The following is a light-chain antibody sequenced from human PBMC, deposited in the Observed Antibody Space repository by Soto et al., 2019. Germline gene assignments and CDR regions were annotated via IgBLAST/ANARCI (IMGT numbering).Light chain of an antibody. CDR2: KAS. CDR1: QSISSW. J-gene: IGKJ1*01. V-gene: IGKV1-5*03. CDR3: QQYNSYSRT. Sequence: DIQMTQSPSTLSPSVGYRVTITSRTSQSISSWLALYQQKPGKAPKLLIYKASSLETGVPSRFSGSGSGTEFTLTISSLQSDDFATYYCQQYNSYSRTFGQGTKVDIK.